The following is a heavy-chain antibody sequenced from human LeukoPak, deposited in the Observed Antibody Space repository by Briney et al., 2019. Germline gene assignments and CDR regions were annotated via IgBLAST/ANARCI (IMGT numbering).Heavy chain of an antibody. V-gene: IGHV3-21*01. CDR1: GFTFSSYG. J-gene: IGHJ4*02. Sequence: GGSLRLSCVASGFTFSSYGMNWVRQAPGKGLEWVSFISSSSSYIYYADSVKGRFTISRDNAKNALYLQMNGLRAEDTAVYYCARIMTQQMVFDYWGQGTLVTVSS. CDR3: ARIMTQQMVFDY. CDR2: ISSSSSYI. D-gene: IGHD6-13*01.